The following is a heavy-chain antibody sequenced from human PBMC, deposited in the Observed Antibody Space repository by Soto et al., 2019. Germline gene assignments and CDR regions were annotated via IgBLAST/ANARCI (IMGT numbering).Heavy chain of an antibody. Sequence: SGTLSLTCTVSGDSISSSHYYWGWIRQPPGKGLEWIGTIYYSGSTYYNPSLKSRVTISVDTSKNQFSLNLYSVTAADTAVYYCARRPLASSFDDWGQGSMVTVSS. J-gene: IGHJ4*02. CDR3: ARRPLASSFDD. CDR2: IYYSGST. V-gene: IGHV4-39*01. CDR1: GDSISSSHYY.